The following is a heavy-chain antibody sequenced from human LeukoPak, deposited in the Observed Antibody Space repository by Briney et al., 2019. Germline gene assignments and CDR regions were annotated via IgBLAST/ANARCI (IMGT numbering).Heavy chain of an antibody. V-gene: IGHV3-48*02. CDR3: ARDPHYADYALGLFDY. Sequence: GGSLRLSCAASGFTFSSYSMNWVRQAPGKGLEWVSYISSSSSTIYYAASVKGLFTISRDNTKNSLYLQINSLRDDDTAVYCCARDPHYADYALGLFDYWGQGTLVTVSS. J-gene: IGHJ4*02. D-gene: IGHD4-17*01. CDR2: ISSSSSTI. CDR1: GFTFSSYS.